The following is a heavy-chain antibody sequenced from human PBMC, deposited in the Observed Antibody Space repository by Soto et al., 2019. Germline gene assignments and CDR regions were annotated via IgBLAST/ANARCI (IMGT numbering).Heavy chain of an antibody. CDR2: VTHSGTA. J-gene: IGHJ5*01. D-gene: IGHD2-15*01. CDR3: ARIRWAQSRIES. Sequence: SETLAITFAVAGGSIDSGAFSLSWIRQPPVKGLEWIGYVTHSGTAYSSPSLNGRLTPSVDSSQTQFSLKRTSVTAADSAFYYCARIRWAQSRIESWGRGRMVTVSS. CDR1: GGSIDSGAFS. V-gene: IGHV4-30-2*01.